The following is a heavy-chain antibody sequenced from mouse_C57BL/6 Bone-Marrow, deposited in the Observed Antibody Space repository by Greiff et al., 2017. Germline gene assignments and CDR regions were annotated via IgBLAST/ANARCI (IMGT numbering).Heavy chain of an antibody. CDR2: IDPSSSST. CDR1: GYTFTSYW. Sequence: QVQLKQPGAELVMPGASVKLSCKASGYTFTSYWMPWVKQRPGQGLEWIGEIDPSSSSTNYNEKFKGKSTLTVDKSSSTAYMQLSSLTSEDSAVYYCARADNSNKEYFDYWGQGTTLTVSS. J-gene: IGHJ2*01. CDR3: ARADNSNKEYFDY. V-gene: IGHV1-69*01.